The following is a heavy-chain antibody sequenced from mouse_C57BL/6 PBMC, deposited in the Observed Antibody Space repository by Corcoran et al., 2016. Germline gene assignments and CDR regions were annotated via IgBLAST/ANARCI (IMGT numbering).Heavy chain of an antibody. J-gene: IGHJ1*03. Sequence: DVQLQKSGPGLVKPSQSLSLTCSVTGYSITSGYYWNWILQFPGNKLEWMGYISYEGSNTYNPSLKNRISITRDTSKNQFFLKLHSVTTEDTATYYCASPSSPYWYFDVWGTGTTVTVSS. CDR3: ASPSSPYWYFDV. CDR2: ISYEGSN. CDR1: GYSITSGYY. D-gene: IGHD1-1*01. V-gene: IGHV3-6*01.